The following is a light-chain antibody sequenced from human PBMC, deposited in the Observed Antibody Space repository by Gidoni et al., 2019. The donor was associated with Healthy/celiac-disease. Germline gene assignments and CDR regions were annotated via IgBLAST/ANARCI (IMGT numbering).Light chain of an antibody. CDR1: QSVSSSY. J-gene: IGKJ1*01. Sequence: DIVLTQSRGTLSLSPGERATLSCRASQSVSSSYLAWYQQKPGQAPRLLIYGASSRATGIPDRFSGSGSGTDFTLTISRLEPEDVAVYYCQQYGSSRRTFGQGTKVEIK. V-gene: IGKV3-20*01. CDR2: GAS. CDR3: QQYGSSRRT.